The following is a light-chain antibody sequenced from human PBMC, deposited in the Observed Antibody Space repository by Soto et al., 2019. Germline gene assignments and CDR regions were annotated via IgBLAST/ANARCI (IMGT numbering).Light chain of an antibody. CDR2: YVS. CDR3: QQYDSYWGT. J-gene: IGKJ1*01. Sequence: DIRMTQSPSTLSASVGDSVTITCRASQKVSPWLAWYQQKAGKAPKLLIYYVSSLKRGVPSRFSGSGSGTEFTLTISSLQSDDFATYYCQQYDSYWGTFGQGTKVEFK. CDR1: QKVSPW. V-gene: IGKV1-5*01.